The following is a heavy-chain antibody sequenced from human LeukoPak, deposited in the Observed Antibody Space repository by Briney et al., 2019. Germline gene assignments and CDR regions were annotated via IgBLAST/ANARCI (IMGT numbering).Heavy chain of an antibody. D-gene: IGHD2-15*01. V-gene: IGHV3-74*01. Sequence: PGGSLRLSCAASGFTFTSYWMHWVRQPPGKGLVWVSRINSDGTITTYADSVKGRFTISRDNAKNTLYLQMNSLRAEDTAVYYCVRGWQMPFDSWGQGALVTVSS. CDR2: INSDGTIT. J-gene: IGHJ4*02. CDR1: GFTFTSYW. CDR3: VRGWQMPFDS.